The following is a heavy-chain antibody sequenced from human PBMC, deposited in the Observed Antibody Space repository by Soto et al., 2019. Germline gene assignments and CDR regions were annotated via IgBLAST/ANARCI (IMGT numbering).Heavy chain of an antibody. Sequence: QVQLQQWGAGLLKPSETLSLTCAVYGGSFSGYYWSWSRQPPGKGLEWIGEINHSGSTNYNPSLKSRVTISVDTSKNQFSLKLSSVTAADTAVYYCAAYSSSWVLNVYWGQGTLVTVSS. V-gene: IGHV4-34*01. CDR3: AAYSSSWVLNVY. D-gene: IGHD6-13*01. J-gene: IGHJ4*02. CDR1: GGSFSGYY. CDR2: INHSGST.